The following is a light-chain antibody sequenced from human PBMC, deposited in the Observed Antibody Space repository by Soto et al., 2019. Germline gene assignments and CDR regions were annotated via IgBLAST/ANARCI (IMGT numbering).Light chain of an antibody. CDR2: WAS. J-gene: IGKJ4*01. CDR3: QQYYRTPPT. V-gene: IGKV4-1*01. Sequence: DIVMTQSPDSLAVSLGERATINCKSSQSVLYSSNNKNYLAWFQQKPGQPPKLLIYWASTRESGVPDRFSGSGSGTDFTLTISSLQAEDVAVYSCQQYYRTPPTFGGGTKVEIK. CDR1: QSVLYSSNNKNY.